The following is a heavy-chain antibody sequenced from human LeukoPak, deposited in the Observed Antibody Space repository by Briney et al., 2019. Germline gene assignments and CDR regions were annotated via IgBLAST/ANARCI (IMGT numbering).Heavy chain of an antibody. CDR3: ARGRYSGYVRRAGSRACPDY. V-gene: IGHV1-8*01. CDR1: GYTFTSYD. CDR2: MNPNSGNT. J-gene: IGHJ4*02. Sequence: GASVKVSCKASGYTFTSYDINWVRQATGQGLEWMGWMNPNSGNTGYAQKFQGRVTMTRNTSISTAYMELSSLRSEDTAVYYCARGRYSGYVRRAGSRACPDYWGQGTLVTVSS. D-gene: IGHD5-12*01.